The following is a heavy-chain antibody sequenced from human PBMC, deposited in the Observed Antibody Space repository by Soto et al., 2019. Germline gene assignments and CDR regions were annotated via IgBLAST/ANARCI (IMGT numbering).Heavy chain of an antibody. CDR2: IIPILGIA. D-gene: IGHD6-13*01. V-gene: IGHV1-69*02. J-gene: IGHJ6*01. CDR1: GGTFSSYT. Sequence: QVQLVQSGAEVKKPGSSVKVSCKASGGTFSSYTISWVRQAPGQGLEWMGRIIPILGIANYAQKFQGRVTMTANKPTSTAYMELSSLRPEDTAVYYCASGSTGQQLVAGDYYYGLDFWGQGTTVTVSS. CDR3: ASGSTGQQLVAGDYYYGLDF.